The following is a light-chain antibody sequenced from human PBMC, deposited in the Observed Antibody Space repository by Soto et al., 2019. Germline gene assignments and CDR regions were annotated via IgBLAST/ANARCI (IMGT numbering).Light chain of an antibody. CDR2: VGTGGIVG. CDR3: GADHGSGSNFVVRVV. J-gene: IGLJ2*01. Sequence: QSVLTQPPSASASLGASVTLTCTLSSGYSNYKVDWYQQRPGKGPRFVMRVGTGGIVGSKGDGIPDRFSVLGSGLNRYLTIKNIQEEDESDYHCGADHGSGSNFVVRVVFGGGTQLTVL. V-gene: IGLV9-49*01. CDR1: SGYSNYK.